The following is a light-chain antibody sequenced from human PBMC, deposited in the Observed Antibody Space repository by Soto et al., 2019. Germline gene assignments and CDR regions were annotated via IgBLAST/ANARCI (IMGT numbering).Light chain of an antibody. V-gene: IGLV1-51*01. CDR3: GTWDISLSGGV. J-gene: IGLJ3*02. CDR2: DND. CDR1: SSNIGNRF. Sequence: QSVLTQPPSVSAAPGQKVTISCSGSSSNIGNRFVSWYQHLPGTAPKLLIYDNDKRPSGIPDRFSGSKSGTSATLDITGLQTGDEADYYCGTWDISLSGGVFGGGTKVTVL.